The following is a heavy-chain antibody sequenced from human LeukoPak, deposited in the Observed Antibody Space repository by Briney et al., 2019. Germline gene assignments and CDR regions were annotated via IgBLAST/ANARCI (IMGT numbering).Heavy chain of an antibody. J-gene: IGHJ4*02. D-gene: IGHD6-19*01. CDR2: IKPDEGDK. V-gene: IGHV3-7*01. Sequence: GGSLRLSCAASGFTFSTYWMAWVRQAPGKGLEWVATIKPDEGDKYYVDSVKGRFTISRDNARNSLFLQMNSLRAEDTAVYYCARDRSTVAGIDYWGQGTLVTVSS. CDR3: ARDRSTVAGIDY. CDR1: GFTFSTYW.